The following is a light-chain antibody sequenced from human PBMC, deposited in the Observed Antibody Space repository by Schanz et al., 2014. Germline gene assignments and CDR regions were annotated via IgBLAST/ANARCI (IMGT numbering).Light chain of an antibody. Sequence: QSVLTQPPSASGTPGQRVTISCSGSNSNIGSNAVSWYQQLPGTAPKLLIEHNNQRPSGVPDRFSGSKSGTSASLATSGLQSEDEADYYCSSYGGSNNVVFGGGTKLTVL. CDR1: NSNIGSNA. CDR2: HNN. J-gene: IGLJ2*01. V-gene: IGLV1-44*01. CDR3: SSYGGSNNVV.